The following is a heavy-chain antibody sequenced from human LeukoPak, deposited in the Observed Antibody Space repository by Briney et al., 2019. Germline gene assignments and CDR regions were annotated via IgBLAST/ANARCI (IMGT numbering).Heavy chain of an antibody. D-gene: IGHD3-10*01. CDR1: GYSFTTFW. V-gene: IGHV5-51*01. Sequence: GESLKISCEGSGYSFTTFWIAWVRQMPGKGLEWMGIIYPGDSDTRYSPSFQGQVTISADKSISTAYLQWSSLKASDSAVYYCARLGGSGTYYPLDYWGQGALVTVSS. J-gene: IGHJ4*02. CDR2: IYPGDSDT. CDR3: ARLGGSGTYYPLDY.